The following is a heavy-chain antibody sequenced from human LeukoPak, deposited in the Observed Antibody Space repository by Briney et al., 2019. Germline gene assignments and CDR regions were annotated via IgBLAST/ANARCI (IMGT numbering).Heavy chain of an antibody. CDR1: GFTFSDYY. V-gene: IGHV3-11*04. D-gene: IGHD3-10*01. CDR3: ARERGVIPTRGGFSDY. Sequence: GGSLRPSCAAPGFTFSDYYMSWIRQAPGKGLEWVSYISSSGGAIYYADSVKGRFTISRDNAKNTLYLQMNSLRAEDTAVYYCARERGVIPTRGGFSDYWGQGTLVTVSS. CDR2: ISSSGGAI. J-gene: IGHJ4*02.